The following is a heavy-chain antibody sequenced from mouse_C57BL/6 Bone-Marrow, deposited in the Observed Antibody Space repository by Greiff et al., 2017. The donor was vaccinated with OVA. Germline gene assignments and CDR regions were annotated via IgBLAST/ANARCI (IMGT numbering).Heavy chain of an antibody. D-gene: IGHD1-1*01. J-gene: IGHJ3*01. CDR2: ITPRSGYT. CDR3: ARGRFYGRTS. V-gene: IGHV1-7*01. CDR1: GYTFTSYW. Sequence: QVQLQQSGAELAKPGASVKLSCKASGYTFTSYWMHWVKQRPGQGLEWIGYITPRSGYTKYNQTFKDKATLTADTSSSTAYMQLSSLTYEDSAVYYCARGRFYGRTSRGQGTLVTVSA.